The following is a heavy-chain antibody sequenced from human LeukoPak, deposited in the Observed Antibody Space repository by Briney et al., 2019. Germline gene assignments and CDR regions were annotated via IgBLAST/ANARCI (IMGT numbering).Heavy chain of an antibody. CDR2: SDPSGDGT. CDR1: GYTFTSYY. D-gene: IGHD5-12*01. J-gene: IGHJ4*02. Sequence: ASVKVSCKASGYTFTSYYVHWVRQAPGQGLEWMGISDPSGDGTTYAQKFQGRVTMTSDTSTSTVYMELSSLRSEDTAVYYCARGPRSRYSGYDSWGQGTLVTISS. CDR3: ARGPRSRYSGYDS. V-gene: IGHV1-46*01.